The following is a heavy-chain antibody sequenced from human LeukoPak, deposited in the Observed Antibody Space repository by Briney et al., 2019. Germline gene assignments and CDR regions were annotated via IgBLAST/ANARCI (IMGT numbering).Heavy chain of an antibody. CDR1: GYIFTSYA. CDR3: ARDIDREFNWFDP. D-gene: IGHD1-14*01. V-gene: IGHV1-3*01. CDR2: INAGNGNT. J-gene: IGHJ5*02. Sequence: GASVKVSCKASGYIFTSYAMHWVRQAPGQRFEWMGWINAGNGNTKYSQKFQGRVTISRDTSASTVYMELSSLRSEDTAVYYCARDIDREFNWFDPWGQGTLVTVSS.